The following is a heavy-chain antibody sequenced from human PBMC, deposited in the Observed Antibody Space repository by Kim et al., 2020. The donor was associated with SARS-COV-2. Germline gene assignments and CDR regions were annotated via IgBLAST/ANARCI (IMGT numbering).Heavy chain of an antibody. Sequence: SETLSLTCAVYGGSFSGYYWSWIRQPPGKGLEWIGEINHSGSTNYNPSLKSRVTISVDTSKNQFSLKLSSVTAADTAVYYCARGQGGILTTLRWEYYFDYWGQGTLVTVSS. V-gene: IGHV4-34*01. D-gene: IGHD3-9*01. CDR2: INHSGST. CDR1: GGSFSGYY. CDR3: ARGQGGILTTLRWEYYFDY. J-gene: IGHJ4*02.